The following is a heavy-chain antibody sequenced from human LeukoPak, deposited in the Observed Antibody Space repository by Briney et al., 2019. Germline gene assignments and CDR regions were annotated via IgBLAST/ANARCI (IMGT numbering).Heavy chain of an antibody. CDR1: GGSISSYY. D-gene: IGHD2-2*01. V-gene: IGHV4-59*08. J-gene: IGHJ6*02. CDR2: MFYSGSI. Sequence: PSETLSLTCTVSGGSISSYYWNWIRQSPGKGLEWIGYMFYSGSINYNPSLKSRVTMSVDTSKNQFSLKLSSVTAADTAVYYCARRGSSSSGYGLDVWGQGTTVTVSS. CDR3: ARRGSSSSGYGLDV.